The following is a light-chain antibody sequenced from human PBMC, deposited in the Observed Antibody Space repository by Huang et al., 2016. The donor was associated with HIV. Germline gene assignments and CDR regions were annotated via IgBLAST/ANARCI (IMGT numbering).Light chain of an antibody. CDR2: KVS. V-gene: IGKV2-30*02. J-gene: IGKJ3*01. CDR1: QSLLHSDGDTY. Sequence: DVVMTQSPLSLSVTLGQPASISCKSSQSLLHSDGDTYLNWFHHKPGKPQRRLIYKVSQRDSGVPDRFSGIESGTYFTLEISRVVPDDVGVYYCMQGTHLFTFGPGTTVDIK. CDR3: MQGTHLFT.